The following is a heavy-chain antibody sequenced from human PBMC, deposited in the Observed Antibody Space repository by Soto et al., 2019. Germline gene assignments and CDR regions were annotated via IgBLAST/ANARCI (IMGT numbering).Heavy chain of an antibody. CDR1: GFTFSSYW. Sequence: GGSLRLSCAASGFTFSSYWMSWVRQAPGKGLEWVANIKQDGSEKYYVDSVKGRFTISRDNAENSLYLQMNSLRAEDTAVYYCARDGVVATINNWFDPWGQGTLVTVSS. V-gene: IGHV3-7*01. CDR3: ARDGVVATINNWFDP. CDR2: IKQDGSEK. J-gene: IGHJ5*02. D-gene: IGHD5-12*01.